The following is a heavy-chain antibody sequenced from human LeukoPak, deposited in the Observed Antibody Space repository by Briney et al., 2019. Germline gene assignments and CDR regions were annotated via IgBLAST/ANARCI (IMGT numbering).Heavy chain of an antibody. CDR1: GYRFTNYW. J-gene: IGHJ4*02. D-gene: IGHD2-2*02. CDR3: AIGGDSTTSCYRCFDY. CDR2: IYPGDSDT. Sequence: GESLKISCKGFGYRFTNYWIGWVRQMPGKGLEWMGLIYPGDSDTRYSPSFQGQVTISADKSISTAYLQWNSLKASDTAMYYCAIGGDSTTSCYRCFDYWGQGTLVTVSS. V-gene: IGHV5-51*01.